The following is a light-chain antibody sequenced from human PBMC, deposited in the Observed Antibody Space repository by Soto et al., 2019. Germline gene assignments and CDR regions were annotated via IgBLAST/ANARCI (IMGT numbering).Light chain of an antibody. CDR1: SSDVGGYNY. CDR2: EVN. CDR3: SSYTDSSTLV. J-gene: IGLJ1*01. Sequence: QSALTQPASVSGSPGQSITISCTGTSSDVGGYNYVSWYQQHPGKATKLMIYEVNNRPSGVSNRFSGSKSGNTASLSISGLQAEDEADYYCSSYTDSSTLVFGTGTKLTVL. V-gene: IGLV2-14*01.